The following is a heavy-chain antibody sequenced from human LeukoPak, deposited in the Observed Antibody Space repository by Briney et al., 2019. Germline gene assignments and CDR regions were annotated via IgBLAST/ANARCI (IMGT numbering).Heavy chain of an antibody. CDR1: GGSISSSSYY. CDR2: IYYSGST. Sequence: SETLSLTCTVSGGSISSSSYYWGWIRQPPGKGLEWIGSIYYSGSTNYNPSLKSRVTMSVDTSKNQFSLKLSSVTAADTAVYYCARDQYYYDSSGYSLDYWGQGTLVTVSS. CDR3: ARDQYYYDSSGYSLDY. V-gene: IGHV4-39*07. D-gene: IGHD3-22*01. J-gene: IGHJ4*02.